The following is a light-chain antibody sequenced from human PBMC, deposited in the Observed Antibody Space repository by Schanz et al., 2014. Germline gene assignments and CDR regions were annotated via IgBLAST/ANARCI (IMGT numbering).Light chain of an antibody. V-gene: IGLV2-11*01. Sequence: QSALTQPRSVSGSPGQSVTISCTGTSSDVGGYNYVSWYQQHPGKAPKLMIYDVTKRPSGVPDRFSGSKSGNTASLTVSRLQAEDEADYYCSSFAGHKVFGGGTKLTVL. CDR2: DVT. J-gene: IGLJ2*01. CDR3: SSFAGHKV. CDR1: SSDVGGYNY.